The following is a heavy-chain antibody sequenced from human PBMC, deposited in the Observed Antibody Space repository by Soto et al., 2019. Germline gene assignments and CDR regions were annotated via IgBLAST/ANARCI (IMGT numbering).Heavy chain of an antibody. CDR2: ISAYNGNT. CDR3: ATDILTGPPIQYYYYGMDV. D-gene: IGHD3-9*01. CDR1: GYTFTSYG. V-gene: IGHV1-18*01. J-gene: IGHJ6*02. Sequence: ASVKVSCKSSGYTFTSYGISWVRQAPGQGLEWMGCISAYNGNTNYAQKFQGRVTMTKDTSTDTAYMELSSLRSEDTAVYYCATDILTGPPIQYYYYGMDVWGQGTTVTVSS.